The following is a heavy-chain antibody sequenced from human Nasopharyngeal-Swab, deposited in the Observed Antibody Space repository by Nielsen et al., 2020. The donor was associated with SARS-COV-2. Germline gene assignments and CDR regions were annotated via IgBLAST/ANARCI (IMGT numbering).Heavy chain of an antibody. V-gene: IGHV1-46*01. J-gene: IGHJ4*02. CDR2: INPSGGST. Sequence: ASVKVSCKASGYTFTSYYMHWVRQAPGQGLEWMGIINPSGGSTSYAQKFQGRVTMTRDTSTSTVYMELSSLRSEDTAVYYCARDEGWIVVVTAILDYWGQGTLVTVSS. CDR3: ARDEGWIVVVTAILDY. CDR1: GYTFTSYY. D-gene: IGHD2-21*02.